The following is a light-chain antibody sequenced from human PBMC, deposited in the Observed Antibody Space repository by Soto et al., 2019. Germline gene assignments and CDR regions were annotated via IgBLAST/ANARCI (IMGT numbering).Light chain of an antibody. V-gene: IGKV3-15*01. J-gene: IGKJ1*01. Sequence: EIVMTQSPATLSVSPGERATLSCRARQSLSSNLVWYQQKPGQAPRLLIYGASTRATGIPARFSGSGSGTEFTLTISSLQSEDFAGYYCQQYNTWPRTCGQGTKVEIK. CDR2: GAS. CDR3: QQYNTWPRT. CDR1: QSLSSN.